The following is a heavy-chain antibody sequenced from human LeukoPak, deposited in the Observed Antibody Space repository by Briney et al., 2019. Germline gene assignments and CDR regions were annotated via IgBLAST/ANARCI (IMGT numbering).Heavy chain of an antibody. CDR3: AGNLWFGESSDAFDM. Sequence: ASVKVSCKASGYTLRSYGITWVRQAPGQGLEWMGWISAYNGNTKYPQKLQGRVTMTTDTSTSTAYMELRSLRSDDTAVYYCAGNLWFGESSDAFDMWGQGTMVTVSS. CDR1: GYTLRSYG. CDR2: ISAYNGNT. J-gene: IGHJ3*02. D-gene: IGHD3-10*01. V-gene: IGHV1-18*01.